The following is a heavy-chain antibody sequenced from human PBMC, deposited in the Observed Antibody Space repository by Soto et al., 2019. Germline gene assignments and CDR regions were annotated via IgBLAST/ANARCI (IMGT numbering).Heavy chain of an antibody. Sequence: QVQLQESGPGLVKPSGTLSLTCAVSGGSISSSNWWSWVRQPPGKGLEWIGEIYHSGSTNYNPSLTSRVTISVDKSKTQFSLKLSSVTAADTAVYYCARFNRGRSGSPDAFDIWGQGTMVTVSS. J-gene: IGHJ3*02. CDR2: IYHSGST. CDR1: GGSISSSNW. V-gene: IGHV4-4*02. D-gene: IGHD1-26*01. CDR3: ARFNRGRSGSPDAFDI.